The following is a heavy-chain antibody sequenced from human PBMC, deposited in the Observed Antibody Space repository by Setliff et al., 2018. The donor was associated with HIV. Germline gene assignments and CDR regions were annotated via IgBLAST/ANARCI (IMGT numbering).Heavy chain of an antibody. CDR1: GYNFENYA. CDR3: ARHPYSSGWYFYFDY. V-gene: IGHV7-4-1*02. Sequence: ASVKVSCKTSGYNFENYAINWVRQAPGQGLEWMGWINANSGSPTYAQAFTGRIVFSLDTSVSTAYLQISSLKAEDTAVYYCARHPYSSGWYFYFDYWGQGTLVTVSS. J-gene: IGHJ4*02. CDR2: INANSGSP. D-gene: IGHD6-19*01.